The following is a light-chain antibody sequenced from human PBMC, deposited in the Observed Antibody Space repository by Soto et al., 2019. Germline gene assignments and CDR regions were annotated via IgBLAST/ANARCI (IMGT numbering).Light chain of an antibody. CDR1: SSNIGRNS. CDR3: AAWDDSRNVV. V-gene: IGLV1-44*01. CDR2: SDN. J-gene: IGLJ3*02. Sequence: QSVLTQPPSASGTPGQRVTISCSGSSSNIGRNSVNWYQQLPGTAPQLLIYSDNQRPSGVPDRFSGSKSGTSASLAISGLQSEDEADYYRAAWDDSRNVVFGGGTKLTVL.